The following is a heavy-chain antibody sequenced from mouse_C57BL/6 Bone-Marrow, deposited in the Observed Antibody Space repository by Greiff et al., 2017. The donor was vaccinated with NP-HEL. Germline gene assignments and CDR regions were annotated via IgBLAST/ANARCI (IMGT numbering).Heavy chain of an antibody. V-gene: IGHV1-15*01. CDR2: IDPETGGT. CDR1: GYTFTDYE. J-gene: IGHJ1*03. CDR3: TRSTGVAYWYFDV. D-gene: IGHD1-1*02. Sequence: QVQLQQSGAELVRPGASVTLSCKASGYTFTDYEMHWVKQTPVHGLEWIGAIDPETGGTAYNQKFKGKAILTADKSSSTAYMELRSLTSEDSAVYYCTRSTGVAYWYFDVWGTGTTVTVSS.